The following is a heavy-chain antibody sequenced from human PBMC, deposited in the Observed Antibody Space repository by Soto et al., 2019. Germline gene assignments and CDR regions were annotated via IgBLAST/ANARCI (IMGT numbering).Heavy chain of an antibody. CDR2: ITTSSAYI. CDR3: VRSGTARLLRHSWFDT. J-gene: IGHJ5*02. Sequence: EVQLVASGGGLVKPGGSLRLSCAASGFTFNTYDMNWVRQAPGKGLEWVSSITTSSAYIYYADSLKGRITISRDNAKYSLFLQMNSLRAEDTAVYYCVRSGTARLLRHSWFDTWGQGTLVTVSS. V-gene: IGHV3-21*01. CDR1: GFTFNTYD. D-gene: IGHD2-21*01.